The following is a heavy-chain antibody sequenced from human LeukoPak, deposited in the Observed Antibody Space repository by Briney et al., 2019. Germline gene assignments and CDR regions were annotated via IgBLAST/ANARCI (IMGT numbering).Heavy chain of an antibody. V-gene: IGHV1-18*01. CDR1: GGTFSSYA. Sequence: ASVKVSCKASGGTFSSYAISWVRQAPGQGLEWMGWISAYNGNTNYAQKLQGRVTMTTDTSTSTAYMELRSLRSDDTAVYYCARQWLTLSDAFDIWGQGTMVTVSS. CDR2: ISAYNGNT. D-gene: IGHD5-12*01. CDR3: ARQWLTLSDAFDI. J-gene: IGHJ3*02.